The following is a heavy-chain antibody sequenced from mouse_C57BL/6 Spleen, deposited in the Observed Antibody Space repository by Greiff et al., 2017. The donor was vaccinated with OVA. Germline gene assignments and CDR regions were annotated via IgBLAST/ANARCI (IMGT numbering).Heavy chain of an antibody. J-gene: IGHJ2*01. Sequence: QVQLKESGAELAKPGASVKLSCKASGYTFTSYWMHWVKQRPGQGLEWIGYINPSSGDTKYNQKFKDKATLTADKSSSTAYMQLSSRTYEDSAVYYCARFSHYYGSTLDDWGQGTTLTVSS. CDR1: GYTFTSYW. V-gene: IGHV1-7*01. D-gene: IGHD1-1*01. CDR3: ARFSHYYGSTLDD. CDR2: INPSSGDT.